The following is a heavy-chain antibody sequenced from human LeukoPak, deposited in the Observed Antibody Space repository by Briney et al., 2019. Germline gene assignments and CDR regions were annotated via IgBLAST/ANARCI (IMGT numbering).Heavy chain of an antibody. J-gene: IGHJ4*02. CDR2: ISSSGSTI. V-gene: IGHV3-48*03. D-gene: IGHD5-18*01. CDR3: ARAGQQLWLLSPQHYFDY. Sequence: PGGSLRLSCAASGFTFSSYEMNWVRQAPGKGLEWVSYISSSGSTIYYADSVKGRFTISRDNAKNSLYLQMNSLRAEDTAVYYCARAGQQLWLLSPQHYFDYGGQGTLVTVS. CDR1: GFTFSSYE.